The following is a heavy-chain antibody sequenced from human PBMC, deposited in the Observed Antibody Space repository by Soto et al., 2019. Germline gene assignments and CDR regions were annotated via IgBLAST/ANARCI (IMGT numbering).Heavy chain of an antibody. V-gene: IGHV3-66*01. CDR3: ARGRGGAAGTT. CDR2: IHAGGRT. J-gene: IGHJ4*02. D-gene: IGHD6-13*01. Sequence: EVQLVESGGGLVQPGGSLRLSCAASGFTVSSNYMSWVRQAPGKGLEWVSVIHAGGRTYYADSVKGRFTISRDNSKNTLYLQMYSLRAEDTAVYYCARGRGGAAGTTWGQGTLVTVSS. CDR1: GFTVSSNY.